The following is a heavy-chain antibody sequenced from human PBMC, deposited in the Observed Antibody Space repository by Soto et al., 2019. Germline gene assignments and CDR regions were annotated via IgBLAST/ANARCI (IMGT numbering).Heavy chain of an antibody. J-gene: IGHJ4*02. CDR1: GFTFSGYA. Sequence: EVQLLESGGGLVQPGGSLRLSCAASGFTFSGYAMNWVRQAPGKGLEWVSVISGSGDSTYYADSVKGRFTISRDHSKNTLYLQMNSLRAEDTAVYYFARRSSGWYFDYWGQGTLVTVSS. V-gene: IGHV3-23*01. CDR2: ISGSGDST. D-gene: IGHD6-19*01. CDR3: ARRSSGWYFDY.